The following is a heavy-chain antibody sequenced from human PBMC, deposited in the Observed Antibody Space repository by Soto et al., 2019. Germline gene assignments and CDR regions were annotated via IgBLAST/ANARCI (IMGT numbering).Heavy chain of an antibody. D-gene: IGHD3-10*01. J-gene: IGHJ4*02. V-gene: IGHV1-18*01. CDR2: ISAYNGNT. CDR1: GYTFTSYG. CDR3: ARDGLLWVGELWVSLDY. Sequence: QVQLVQSGAEVKKPGASVKVSCKASGYTFTSYGISWVRQAPGQGLEWMGWISAYNGNTNYAQKLQGRVTMTTDTSPSTAYMERRSLRSDDTAVYYCARDGLLWVGELWVSLDYWGQGTLVTVSS.